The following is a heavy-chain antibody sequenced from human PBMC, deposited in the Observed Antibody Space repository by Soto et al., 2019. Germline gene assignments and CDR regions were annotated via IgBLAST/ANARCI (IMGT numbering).Heavy chain of an antibody. J-gene: IGHJ4*02. CDR3: AKSSGRD. V-gene: IGHV3-23*01. CDR2: ISDSGGST. D-gene: IGHD1-26*01. Sequence: EVQLLESGGGLVQPGGSLRVSCAASGFTFSAYAMSWVRQAPGKGLEWVSGISDSGGSTHYADSVKGRFTISRDNSKNTLYLQMNSRRAEDTVVYYCAKSSGRDWGQGTLVTVSS. CDR1: GFTFSAYA.